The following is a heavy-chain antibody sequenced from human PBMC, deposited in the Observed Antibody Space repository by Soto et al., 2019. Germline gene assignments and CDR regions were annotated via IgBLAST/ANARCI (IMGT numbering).Heavy chain of an antibody. CDR3: ATATYGDYVQNWFDP. D-gene: IGHD4-17*01. CDR1: GYTLTELS. CDR2: FDPEDGEI. V-gene: IGHV1-24*01. J-gene: IGHJ5*02. Sequence: ASVKVSCKVSGYTLTELSMHWVRQAPGKGLEWMGGFDPEDGEIIYAQKFQGRVTMTEDTSTDTAYMELSSLRSEDTAVYYCATATYGDYVQNWFDPWGQGTLVTVSS.